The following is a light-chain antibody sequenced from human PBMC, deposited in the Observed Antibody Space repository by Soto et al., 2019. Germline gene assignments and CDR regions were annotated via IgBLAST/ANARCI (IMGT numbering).Light chain of an antibody. Sequence: EIVLRQSPGTLSLSAGERATLSCRASQSVSRNLAWYQQKPGQAPRLXXYDASNRANGIPAKFSGSGSGTELTLTISSLQSEDFAVYYCQQYSNWPTVTFGQGTKVDIK. CDR1: QSVSRN. CDR3: QQYSNWPTVT. J-gene: IGKJ1*01. CDR2: DAS. V-gene: IGKV3-15*01.